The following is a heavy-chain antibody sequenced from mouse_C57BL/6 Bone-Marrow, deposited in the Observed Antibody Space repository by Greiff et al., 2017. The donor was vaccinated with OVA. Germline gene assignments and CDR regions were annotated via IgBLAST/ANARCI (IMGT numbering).Heavy chain of an antibody. CDR1: GYTFPVYE. V-gene: IGHV1-15*01. D-gene: IGHD2-10*02. J-gene: IGHJ1*03. Sequence: VQLQESGAELVRPGASVTLSCKASGYTFPVYEMHWVKQTPVHGLEWIGAIDPETGGTAYNQKFKGKAILTADKSSSTAYMELRSLTSEDSAVYYCTEGYGNFLYWYFDVWGTGTTVTVSS. CDR2: IDPETGGT. CDR3: TEGYGNFLYWYFDV.